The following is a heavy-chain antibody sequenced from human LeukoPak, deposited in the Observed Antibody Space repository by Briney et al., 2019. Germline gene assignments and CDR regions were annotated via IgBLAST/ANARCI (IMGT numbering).Heavy chain of an antibody. D-gene: IGHD4-17*01. CDR2: IHYSGGT. CDR1: GDSISSSSYY. V-gene: IGHV4-39*01. Sequence: SETLSLTCTVSGDSISSSSYYWSWLRQPPGKGLEWIGTIHYSGGTYHNPSLKSRVTLSVDTSKNQFSLKVTSVTAADMATYYCARYSTVTRFDYWGQGILVTVSS. J-gene: IGHJ4*02. CDR3: ARYSTVTRFDY.